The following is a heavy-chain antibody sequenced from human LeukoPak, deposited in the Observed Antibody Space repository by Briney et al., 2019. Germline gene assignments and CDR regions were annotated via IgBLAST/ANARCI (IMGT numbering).Heavy chain of an antibody. V-gene: IGHV4-59*01. CDR1: GGSISSYY. CDR2: IYYSGIT. Sequence: SETLSLTCTVSGGSISSYYWTWIRQPPGKGLEWIGYIYYSGITNHNPSLKSRVFISVDTSKNQFSLKLSSVTAADTAVYYCARFIGYSSGWFEFWGQGTLVTVSS. J-gene: IGHJ4*02. D-gene: IGHD6-19*01. CDR3: ARFIGYSSGWFEF.